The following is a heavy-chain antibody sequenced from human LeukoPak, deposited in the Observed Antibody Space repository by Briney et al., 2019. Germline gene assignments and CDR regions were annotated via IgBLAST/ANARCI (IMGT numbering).Heavy chain of an antibody. CDR3: ARNLRYGDYRGAFDI. V-gene: IGHV3-11*03. CDR2: ISSSSSYT. D-gene: IGHD4-17*01. CDR1: GFTFSDYY. J-gene: IGHJ3*02. Sequence: PGGSLTLSCAASGFTFSDYYMSWIRPAPGKGLEGVSYISSSSSYTNYADSVKGRFTISRDNAKNSLYPQMNSLRAEDTAVYYCARNLRYGDYRGAFDIWGQGTMVTVSS.